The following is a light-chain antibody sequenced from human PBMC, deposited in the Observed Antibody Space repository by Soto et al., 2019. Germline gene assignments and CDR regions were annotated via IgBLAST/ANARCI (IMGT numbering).Light chain of an antibody. CDR1: QSISIY. CDR3: QQSHSTPWT. Sequence: DIQMTQSPSSLSASVGDRVTITCRASQSISIYLNWYQQKPGKAPKLLIYAASSLQSGVPLRFSGSGSGTDFTLTISSLQHEDFEFYYCQQSHSTPWTLGQGTKVDIK. CDR2: AAS. V-gene: IGKV1-39*01. J-gene: IGKJ1*01.